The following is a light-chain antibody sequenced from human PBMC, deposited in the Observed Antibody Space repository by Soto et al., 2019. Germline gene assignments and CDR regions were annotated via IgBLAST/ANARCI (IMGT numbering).Light chain of an antibody. CDR2: RDD. J-gene: IGLJ3*02. CDR1: NSNIGNNY. Sequence: QSVLTQPPSASASPGQRVTISCSGTNSNIGNNYVYWYRQLPGTAPKLLILRDDQRPSGVPDRFSGSKSGTSASLAISGLRSEDEADYYCAAWDDSLSGPVFGGGTKLTVL. V-gene: IGLV1-47*01. CDR3: AAWDDSLSGPV.